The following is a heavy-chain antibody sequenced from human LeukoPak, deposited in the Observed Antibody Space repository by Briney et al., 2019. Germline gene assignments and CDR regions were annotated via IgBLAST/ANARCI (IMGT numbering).Heavy chain of an antibody. J-gene: IGHJ6*03. CDR3: ARKQGSGSYVADYYYYMDV. CDR1: GFTFSSYS. D-gene: IGHD1-26*01. CDR2: ISSSSSYI. V-gene: IGHV3-21*01. Sequence: PGGSLRLSCAASGFTFSSYSMNWVRRAPGKGLEWVSSISSSSSYIYYADSVKGRFTISRDNAKNSLYLQMNSLRAEDTAVYYCARKQGSGSYVADYYYYMDVWGKGTTVTVSS.